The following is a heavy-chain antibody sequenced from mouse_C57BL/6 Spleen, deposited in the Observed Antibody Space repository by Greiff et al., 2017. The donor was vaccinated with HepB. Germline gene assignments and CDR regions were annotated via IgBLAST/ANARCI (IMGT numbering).Heavy chain of an antibody. D-gene: IGHD1-1*01. CDR1: GYSITSGYY. J-gene: IGHJ3*01. V-gene: IGHV3-6*01. Sequence: EVKLQESGPGLVKPSQSLSLTCSVTGYSITSGYYWNWIRQFPGNKLEWMGYISYDGSNNYNPSLKNRISITRDTSKNQFFLKLNSVTTEDTATYYCAREDGVAYGGFAYWGQGTLVTVSA. CDR2: ISYDGSN. CDR3: AREDGVAYGGFAY.